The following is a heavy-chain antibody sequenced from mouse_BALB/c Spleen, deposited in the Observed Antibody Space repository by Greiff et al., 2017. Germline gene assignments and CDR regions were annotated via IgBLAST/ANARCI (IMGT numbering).Heavy chain of an antibody. CDR2: ISSGGSYT. V-gene: IGHV5-6-4*01. CDR3: TRGGDYGSKNDYFDY. CDR1: GFTFSSYT. D-gene: IGHD1-1*01. J-gene: IGHJ2*01. Sequence: EVKLVESGGGLVKPGGSLKLSCAASGFTFSSYTMSWVRQTPEKRLEWVATISSGGSYTYYPDSVKGRFTISRDNAKNTLYLQMSSLKSEDTAMYYCTRGGDYGSKNDYFDYWGQGTTLTVSS.